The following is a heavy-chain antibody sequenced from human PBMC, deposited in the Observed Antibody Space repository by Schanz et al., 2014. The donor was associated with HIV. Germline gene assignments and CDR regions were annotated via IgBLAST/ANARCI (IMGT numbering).Heavy chain of an antibody. CDR3: ARGTTLRNYGMDV. V-gene: IGHV4-31*03. CDR1: GDSISSGTYY. Sequence: QLQLQESGSGLVKPSQTLSLTCTVSGDSISSGTYYWNWIRHHPGTALARIGHIYSSGRTNYNPSLESRVIMSLDTSKNRFSLRLSSVTAADTAVYYCARGTTLRNYGMDVWGQGTTVTVSS. CDR2: IYSSGRT. J-gene: IGHJ6*02. D-gene: IGHD1-26*01.